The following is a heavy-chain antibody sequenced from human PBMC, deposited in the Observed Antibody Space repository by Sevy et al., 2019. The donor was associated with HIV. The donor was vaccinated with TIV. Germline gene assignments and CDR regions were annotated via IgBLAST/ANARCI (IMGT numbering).Heavy chain of an antibody. CDR2: ISWNSGSI. V-gene: IGHV3-9*01. Sequence: GGSLRLSCAASGFTFDDDAMHWVQQAPGKGLEWVSGISWNSGSIGYADSEKGRFTISRDNAKNSLYLQMNSLRAEDTALYYCAKDPTRSSGWYYFDYWGQGTLVTVSS. D-gene: IGHD6-19*01. CDR1: GFTFDDDA. CDR3: AKDPTRSSGWYYFDY. J-gene: IGHJ4*02.